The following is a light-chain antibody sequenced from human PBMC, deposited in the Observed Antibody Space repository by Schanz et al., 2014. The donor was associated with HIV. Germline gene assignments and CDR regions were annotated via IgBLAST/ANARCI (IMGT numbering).Light chain of an antibody. J-gene: IGLJ7*01. CDR2: YDD. CDR3: AAWDVLLNGPV. Sequence: QSVLTQPPSVSEAPRQRVTISCSGSSSNIGNNAVNWYQQLPGKAPKLLIYYDDLLPSGVSDRFSGSKSDTSASLAISGLQSEDEADYYCAAWDVLLNGPVFGGGTQLTVL. V-gene: IGLV1-36*01. CDR1: SSNIGNNA.